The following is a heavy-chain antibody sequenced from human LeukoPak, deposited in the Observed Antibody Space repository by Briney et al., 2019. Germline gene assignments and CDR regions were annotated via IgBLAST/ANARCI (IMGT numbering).Heavy chain of an antibody. CDR3: ARSDSASWFDY. D-gene: IGHD6-13*01. CDR2: IYPGDSDT. CDR1: GYSFTNYW. V-gene: IGHV5-51*01. Sequence: GESLKISCKASGYSFTNYWIGWVRQMPGNGLAWMRIIYPGDSDTRYSPSFQGQVTISADTSISTAYLRWSSLKASDTAMYYCARSDSASWFDYWGQGTLVTVSS. J-gene: IGHJ4*02.